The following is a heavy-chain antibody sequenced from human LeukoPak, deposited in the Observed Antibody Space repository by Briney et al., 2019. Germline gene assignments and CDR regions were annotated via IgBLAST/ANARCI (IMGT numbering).Heavy chain of an antibody. J-gene: IGHJ6*03. CDR2: INHSGST. V-gene: IGHV4-34*01. CDR3: ARLRLSPAGRLRAYYYMDV. D-gene: IGHD3-16*01. CDR1: GGSFSGYY. Sequence: SETLSLTCAVYGGSFSGYYWSWIRQPPGKGLEWIGEINHSGSTNYNPSLKSRVTISVDTSKNQFSLKLSSVTAADTAVYYCARLRLSPAGRLRAYYYMDVWGKGTTVTVSS.